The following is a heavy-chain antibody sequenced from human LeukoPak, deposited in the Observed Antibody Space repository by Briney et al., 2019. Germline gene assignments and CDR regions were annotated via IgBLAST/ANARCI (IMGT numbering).Heavy chain of an antibody. V-gene: IGHV1-46*01. CDR1: GYTFTSYY. J-gene: IGHJ4*02. Sequence: ASVTVSCKASGYTFTSYYMHWVRQAPGQGLEWMGIINPSGGSTTYAQKFQGRVTITRDTSASTAYMELSSLRSEDMAVYYCARDFFVYWYGSGSHHHDYWGQGTLVTVSS. CDR2: INPSGGST. CDR3: ARDFFVYWYGSGSHHHDY. D-gene: IGHD3-10*01.